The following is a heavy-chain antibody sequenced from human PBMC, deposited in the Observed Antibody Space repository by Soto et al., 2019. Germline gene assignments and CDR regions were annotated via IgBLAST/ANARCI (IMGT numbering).Heavy chain of an antibody. CDR1: GYTFTSYA. CDR2: INAGNGNT. Sequence: VKVSCKASGYTFTSYAMHWVRQAPGQRLEWMGWINAGNGNTKYSQKFQGRVTITRDTSASTAYMELSSLRSEDTAVYYCAGGGIWFGDMGMDVWGQGTTVIVS. D-gene: IGHD3-10*01. J-gene: IGHJ6*02. CDR3: AGGGIWFGDMGMDV. V-gene: IGHV1-3*01.